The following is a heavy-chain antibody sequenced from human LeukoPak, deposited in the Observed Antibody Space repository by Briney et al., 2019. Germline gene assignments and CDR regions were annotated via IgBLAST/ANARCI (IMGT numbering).Heavy chain of an antibody. CDR3: ARVSGGGNYFDY. J-gene: IGHJ4*02. CDR1: GGSISSAGHY. Sequence: SQTLSLTCTVSGGSISSAGHYWNWTRQHPGKGLEWIGYIYYSGSTYYNPSLKSRVTISVDTPKNQFSLKLSSATAADTAVYYCARVSGGGNYFDYWGQGTLVTVSS. V-gene: IGHV4-31*03. CDR2: IYYSGST. D-gene: IGHD2-15*01.